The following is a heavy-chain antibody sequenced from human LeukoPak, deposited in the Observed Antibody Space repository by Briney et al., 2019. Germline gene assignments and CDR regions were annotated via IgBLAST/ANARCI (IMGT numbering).Heavy chain of an antibody. Sequence: SGGSLRLSCAASGFTFSSYGMHWVRQAPGKGLEWVAVISYDGSNKYYADSVKGRFTISRDNAKNSLYLQMNSLRAEDTAVYYCVRGGPSTWSWGQGTLVTVSS. J-gene: IGHJ5*02. CDR2: ISYDGSNK. CDR3: VRGGPSTWS. CDR1: GFTFSSYG. D-gene: IGHD2-15*01. V-gene: IGHV3-30*03.